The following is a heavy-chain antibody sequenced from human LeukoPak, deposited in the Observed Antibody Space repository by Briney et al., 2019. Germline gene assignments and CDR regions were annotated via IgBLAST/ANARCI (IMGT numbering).Heavy chain of an antibody. D-gene: IGHD3-9*01. Sequence: GASVKVSCKASGYTFTGYYMHWVRQAPGQGLEWMGWINPNSGGTNYAQKFQGRVTMTRDTSISTAYMELRSLRSDDTAVYYCARDRGPLRYFDWSYDYWGQGTLVTVSS. CDR3: ARDRGPLRYFDWSYDY. J-gene: IGHJ4*02. CDR1: GYTFTGYY. V-gene: IGHV1-2*02. CDR2: INPNSGGT.